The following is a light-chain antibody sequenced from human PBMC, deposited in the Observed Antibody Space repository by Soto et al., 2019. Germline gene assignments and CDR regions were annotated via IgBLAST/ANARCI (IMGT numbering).Light chain of an antibody. CDR1: QSVSNN. CDR2: GAS. Sequence: EIGMTQSPATLSVSPGERATLSCRASQSVSNNLAWYQQKPGQAPRLLIYGASTRATGIPARFSGSGSGTEFTLTISSLQSEDFAVYYCQQYNTWPPWTFGQAPKVEIK. CDR3: QQYNTWPPWT. J-gene: IGKJ1*01. V-gene: IGKV3-15*01.